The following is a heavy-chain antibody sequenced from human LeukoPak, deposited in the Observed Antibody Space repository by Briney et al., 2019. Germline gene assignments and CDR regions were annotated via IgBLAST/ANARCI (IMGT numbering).Heavy chain of an antibody. J-gene: IGHJ6*02. V-gene: IGHV1-8*01. CDR3: ARKYYDFWSGYYSGYYGMDV. CDR2: MNPNSGNT. Sequence: ASVKVSCKASGYTFTSCDINWVRQATGQGLEWMGWMNPNSGNTGYAQKFQGRVTMTRNTSISTAYMELSSLRSEDTAVYYCARKYYDFWSGYYSGYYGMDVWGQGTTVTVSS. CDR1: GYTFTSCD. D-gene: IGHD3-3*01.